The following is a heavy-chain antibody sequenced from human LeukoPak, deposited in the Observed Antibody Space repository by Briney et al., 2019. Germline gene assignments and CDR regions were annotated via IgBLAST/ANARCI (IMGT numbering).Heavy chain of an antibody. V-gene: IGHV3-33*01. CDR2: IWYDGSNK. J-gene: IGHJ3*02. CDR1: GFTFSSYG. Sequence: GGSLRLSCAASGFTFSSYGMHWVRQAPGKGLEWVAVIWYDGSNKYYADSVKGRFTISRDNSKNTLYLQMNSLRAEDTAVYYCARGASSSSYAFDIWGQGTMVTVSS. D-gene: IGHD6-13*01. CDR3: ARGASSSSYAFDI.